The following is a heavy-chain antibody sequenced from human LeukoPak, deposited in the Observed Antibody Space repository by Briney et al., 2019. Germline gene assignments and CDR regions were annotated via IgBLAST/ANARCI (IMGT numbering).Heavy chain of an antibody. J-gene: IGHJ4*02. CDR2: INPNSGGT. CDR1: GYTFTGYY. Sequence: GASVKVSCKASGYTFTGYYMHWVRQAPGQGLEWMGWINPNSGGTNYAQKFQGRVTMTRDTSNSTAYMELSRLRSDDTAVYYCARVTRRVVVAATGIDFGYWGQGTLVTVSS. CDR3: ARVTRRVVVAATGIDFGY. V-gene: IGHV1-2*02. D-gene: IGHD2-15*01.